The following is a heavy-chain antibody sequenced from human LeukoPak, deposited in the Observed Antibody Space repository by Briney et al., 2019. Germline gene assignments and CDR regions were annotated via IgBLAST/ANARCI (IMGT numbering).Heavy chain of an antibody. CDR2: IRYDGSNK. CDR3: AKKGSSSWYHFDY. V-gene: IGHV3-30*02. D-gene: IGHD6-13*01. J-gene: IGHJ4*02. CDR1: GFTFSSYG. Sequence: GGSLRLSCEASGFTFSSYGMHWVRQAPGKGLEWVAFIRYDGSNKNYADSVKGRFTISRDNSKNTLYLQMNSLRAEDTAIYYCAKKGSSSWYHFDYWGQGTLVTVSS.